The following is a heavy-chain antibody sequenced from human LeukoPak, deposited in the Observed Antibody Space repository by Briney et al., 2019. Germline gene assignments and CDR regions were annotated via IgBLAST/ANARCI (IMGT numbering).Heavy chain of an antibody. D-gene: IGHD2-15*01. CDR3: AKDLRADIVVVVAAHPGNY. J-gene: IGHJ4*02. Sequence: GGSLRLSCAASGFALSSSAMHWVRQAPGEGLEWVAVISYDGSFKYYADSVKGRFTISRDNSKNTLYLQMNSLRAEDTAVYYCAKDLRADIVVVVAAHPGNYWGQGTLVTVSS. V-gene: IGHV3-30*04. CDR2: ISYDGSFK. CDR1: GFALSSSA.